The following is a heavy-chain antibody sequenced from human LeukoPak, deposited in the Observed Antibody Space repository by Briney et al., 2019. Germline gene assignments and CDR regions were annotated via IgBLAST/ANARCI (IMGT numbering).Heavy chain of an antibody. V-gene: IGHV3-23*01. CDR1: GFTFSGYA. CDR2: ISGSGGST. D-gene: IGHD1/OR15-1a*01. Sequence: GGSLRLSCAASGFTFSGYAMSWVRQAPGKGLEWVSAISGSGGSTYYADSVKGRFTISRDNSKNALYLQMNSLRAEDTAVYYCARGPVGFNWNTEGSFWGQGTLVTVSS. CDR3: ARGPVGFNWNTEGSF. J-gene: IGHJ4*02.